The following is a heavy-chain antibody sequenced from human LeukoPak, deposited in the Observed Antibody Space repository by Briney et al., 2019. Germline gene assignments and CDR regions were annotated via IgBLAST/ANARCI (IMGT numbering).Heavy chain of an antibody. V-gene: IGHV3-30-3*01. CDR1: GFTFSSYA. CDR3: ARDKGSQLIAVPAYYFDY. CDR2: ISYDRNNK. J-gene: IGHJ4*02. D-gene: IGHD6-19*01. Sequence: PGKSLRLSCAASGFTFSSYAMHWVRQAPGKGLEWVAVISYDRNNKYYADSVEGRFTISRDNSKNTLYLQMNSLRAEDTAVYYCARDKGSQLIAVPAYYFDYWGQGTLVTVSS.